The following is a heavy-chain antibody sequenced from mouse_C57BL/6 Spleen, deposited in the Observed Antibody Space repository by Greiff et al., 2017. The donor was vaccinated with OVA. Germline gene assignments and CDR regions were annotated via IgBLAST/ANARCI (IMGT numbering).Heavy chain of an antibody. D-gene: IGHD1-1*01. CDR1: GYTFTSSW. Sequence: VQLQQPGAELVRPGSSVKLSCKASGYTFTSSWMHWVKQRPIQGLEWIGNIDPSVSETHYNHKFKDKATLTVDNSSSTAYMHLSSLTSEESAVYYCARSDYYGRGDYWGQGTTLTVSS. J-gene: IGHJ2*01. CDR3: ARSDYYGRGDY. CDR2: IDPSVSET. V-gene: IGHV1-52*01.